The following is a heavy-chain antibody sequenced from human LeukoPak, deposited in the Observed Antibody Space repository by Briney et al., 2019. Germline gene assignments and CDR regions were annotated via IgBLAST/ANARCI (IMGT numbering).Heavy chain of an antibody. V-gene: IGHV3-33*01. J-gene: IGHJ5*02. Sequence: PGGSLRLSCAASGFTFSSYGMHWVRQAPGKGLEWVAVIWYDGSNKYYADSVKGRFTISRDNSKNTLYLQMNSLRAEDTAVYYCARDAGVLILTGYYVNWFDPWGQGTLVTVSS. CDR3: ARDAGVLILTGYYVNWFDP. CDR2: IWYDGSNK. D-gene: IGHD3-9*01. CDR1: GFTFSSYG.